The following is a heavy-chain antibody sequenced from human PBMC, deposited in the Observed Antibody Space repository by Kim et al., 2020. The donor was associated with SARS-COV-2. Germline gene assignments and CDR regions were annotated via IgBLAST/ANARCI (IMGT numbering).Heavy chain of an antibody. CDR3: AFSNGFTVAAGYYYYGMNV. Sequence: ASVKVSCKASGYPFISYAIHWVRQAPGQRLEWMGWINAGDGNPKYFQKFQGRVTITRDTSASTAFMELTSLRSEDTAVYFCAFSNGFTVAAGYYYYGMNVWGQGTTVTVSS. J-gene: IGHJ6*02. CDR2: INAGDGNP. CDR1: GYPFISYA. D-gene: IGHD6-13*01. V-gene: IGHV1-3*01.